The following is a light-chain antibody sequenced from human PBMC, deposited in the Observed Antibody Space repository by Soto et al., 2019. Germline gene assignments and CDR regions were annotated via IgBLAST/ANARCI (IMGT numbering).Light chain of an antibody. CDR3: QHYNDWRWT. V-gene: IGKV3-15*01. J-gene: IGKJ1*01. Sequence: EIVMTQSPATLSVSPGEGATLSCRASQSISSKLACYQQKPGQAPRLLIYGASTRATGVPARFSGSGSGTEFTLTISSLQSEDLAVYYCQHYNDWRWTFGQGTKVEIK. CDR1: QSISSK. CDR2: GAS.